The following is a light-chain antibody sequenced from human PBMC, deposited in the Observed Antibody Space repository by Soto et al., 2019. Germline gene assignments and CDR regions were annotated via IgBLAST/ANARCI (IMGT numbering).Light chain of an antibody. CDR1: SSDVGGYKF. Sequence: QSALTQPASVSGSPGQSITISCTGTSSDVGGYKFVSWYQQHPGKVPKLMIYEVSHRPSGVSNRFSGSKSGNTASLTISGLQAEDEADYYCSSYTTSSTLEVFGTGTKVTVL. CDR2: EVS. CDR3: SSYTTSSTLEV. J-gene: IGLJ1*01. V-gene: IGLV2-14*01.